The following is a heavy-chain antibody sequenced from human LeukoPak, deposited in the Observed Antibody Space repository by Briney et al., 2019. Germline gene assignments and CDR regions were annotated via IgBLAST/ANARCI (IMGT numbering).Heavy chain of an antibody. D-gene: IGHD3-9*01. J-gene: IGHJ4*02. Sequence: GGSLRLSCAASGFTFSNAWMSWVRQAPGKGLEWVGRIKSKADGGTTDYAAPVKGRFTISRDDPKNTLYPQMNSPKTEDTAVYYCTTEEKGEYFYWLFDYWGQGTLVTVSS. CDR2: IKSKADGGTT. CDR1: GFTFSNAW. CDR3: TTEEKGEYFYWLFDY. V-gene: IGHV3-15*01.